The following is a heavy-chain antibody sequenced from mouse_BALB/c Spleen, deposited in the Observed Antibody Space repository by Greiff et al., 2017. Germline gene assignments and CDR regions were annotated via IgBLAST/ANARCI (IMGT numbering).Heavy chain of an antibody. CDR2: IYPGSGNT. V-gene: IGHV1-84*02. D-gene: IGHD1-3*01. Sequence: VQLQQSGPELVKPGASVKISCKASGYTFTDYYITWVKQKPGQGLEWIGWIYPGSGNTKYNEKFKGKATFTADTSSNTAYMQLSSLTSEDSAVYYCARVGSSAWFAYGGQGTLVTVSA. CDR3: ARVGSSAWFAY. CDR1: GYTFTDYY. J-gene: IGHJ3*01.